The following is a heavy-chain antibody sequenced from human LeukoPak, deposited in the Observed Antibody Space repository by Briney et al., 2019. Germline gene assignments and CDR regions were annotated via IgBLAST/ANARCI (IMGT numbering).Heavy chain of an antibody. CDR2: IYYSGTT. J-gene: IGHJ6*02. CDR3: AREDPQTTVPEGMDV. V-gene: IGHV4-59*01. CDR1: GGSISYYY. Sequence: SETLSLTCTVSGGSISYYYWSWIRQSPGKGLEWIGFIYYSGTTNYNPSLKSRVTISVDTSKNQFSLQLRSVTAADTAVYYCAREDPQTTVPEGMDVWGQGTTVTVSS. D-gene: IGHD4-17*01.